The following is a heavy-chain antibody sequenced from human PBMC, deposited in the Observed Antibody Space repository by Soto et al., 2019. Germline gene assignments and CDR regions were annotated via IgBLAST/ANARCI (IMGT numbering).Heavy chain of an antibody. V-gene: IGHV1-3*01. D-gene: IGHD4-17*01. Sequence: ASVKVSCKASGYTFSGSVMHWVRQAPGQRLEWMGWINADNGNTKYSQKFQDRVTITRDTSASTAYMELSSLRSEDTTVYYCATEIDGTTVTSLDYWGQRTLVAVSS. J-gene: IGHJ4*02. CDR2: INADNGNT. CDR1: GYTFSGSV. CDR3: ATEIDGTTVTSLDY.